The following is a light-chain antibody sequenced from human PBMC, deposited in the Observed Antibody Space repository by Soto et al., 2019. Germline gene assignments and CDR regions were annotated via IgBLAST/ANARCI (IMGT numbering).Light chain of an antibody. CDR1: QGISSY. V-gene: IGKV1-9*01. J-gene: IGKJ3*01. CDR3: QQLNSYPL. Sequence: IQLTQSPSSLSAYVGDRVTITCRARQGISSYLAWYQQKPGKAPKLLIYAASTLQSGVPSRFSGSGSGTDFTLTISSLQPEDFAIYYCQQLNSYPLFGPGTKVDIK. CDR2: AAS.